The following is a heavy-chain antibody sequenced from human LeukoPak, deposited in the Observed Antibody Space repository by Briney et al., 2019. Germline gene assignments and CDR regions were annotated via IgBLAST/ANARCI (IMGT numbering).Heavy chain of an antibody. J-gene: IGHJ4*02. CDR2: ISGSGGST. Sequence: GGSLRLSCAASGFTFSSYAMSWVRQAPGKGLEWVSAISGSGGSTYYADSVKGRFTIYRDNSKNTLYLQMNSLSAEDTAVYYCAKSEDSPIWFGELKLDYWGQGTLVTVSS. CDR3: AKSEDSPIWFGELKLDY. CDR1: GFTFSSYA. D-gene: IGHD3-10*01. V-gene: IGHV3-23*01.